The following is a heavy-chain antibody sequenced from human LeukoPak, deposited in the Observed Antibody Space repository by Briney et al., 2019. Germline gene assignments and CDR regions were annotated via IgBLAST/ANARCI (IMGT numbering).Heavy chain of an antibody. CDR2: INPSGGST. V-gene: IGHV1-46*01. CDR3: ATYYYGSAGGY. D-gene: IGHD3-10*01. J-gene: IGHJ4*02. CDR1: GYTFTSYY. Sequence: GASVKVSCKASGYTFTSYYMHWVRQAPGQGLEWMGIINPSGGSTSYAQKFQGRVTMTTDTSTSTAYMELRSLRSDDTAVYYCATYYYGSAGGYWGQGTLVTVSS.